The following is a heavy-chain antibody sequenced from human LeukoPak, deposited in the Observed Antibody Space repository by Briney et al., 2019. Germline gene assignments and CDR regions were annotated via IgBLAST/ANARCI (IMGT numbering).Heavy chain of an antibody. CDR2: ISYIGST. Sequence: SETVTLTCTVSGGSISSYYVSWIRQPPGKGLEWIGYISYIGSTDYNPSLKSRVTISVDMSKNQFSLKVSSVTAADTAVYYCARGSVYLVSWGQGTRLTVSS. J-gene: IGHJ4*02. CDR3: ARGSVYLVS. V-gene: IGHV4-59*01. CDR1: GGSISSYY.